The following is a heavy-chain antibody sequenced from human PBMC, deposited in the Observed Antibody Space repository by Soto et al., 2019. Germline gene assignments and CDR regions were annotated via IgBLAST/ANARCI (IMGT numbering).Heavy chain of an antibody. J-gene: IGHJ6*02. CDR2: IYWDDDK. Sequence: QITLKESGPTLVKPTQTLTLTCTFSGLSLSTTGVGVGWIRQPPGKALEWLALIYWDDDKRYSPSLKSRPTTPKDPAKHQVVLTMTNMDPVDTATYYCVQSRCGGDCLQSYSSHSYYGLDVWGQGTTVTVSS. CDR1: GLSLSTTGVG. CDR3: VQSRCGGDCLQSYSSHSYYGLDV. D-gene: IGHD2-21*02. V-gene: IGHV2-5*02.